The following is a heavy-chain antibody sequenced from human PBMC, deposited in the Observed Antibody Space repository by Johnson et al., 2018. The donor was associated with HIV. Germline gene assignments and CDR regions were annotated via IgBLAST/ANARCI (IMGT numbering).Heavy chain of an antibody. V-gene: IGHV3-23*04. CDR1: GFTFSSYA. D-gene: IGHD5-12*01. CDR3: ARDHSGYDSVTAAFDI. Sequence: VQLVESGGGLVQPGGSLRLSCAVSGFTFSSYAMSWVRQAPGKGLEWVSAISGSGGSTYYADSVKGRFTISRDNSKNTLHLQMNSLRAEDTAVYYCARDHSGYDSVTAAFDIWGQGTMVTVSS. CDR2: ISGSGGST. J-gene: IGHJ3*02.